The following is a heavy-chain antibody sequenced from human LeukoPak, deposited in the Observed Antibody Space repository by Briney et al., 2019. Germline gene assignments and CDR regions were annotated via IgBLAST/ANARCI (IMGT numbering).Heavy chain of an antibody. CDR1: GYTFTSYY. Sequence: ASVKVSCKASGYTFTSYYMHWVRQAPGQGLEWMGIINPSDGSTNYAQKFQGRVTMTRDMSTSTVYMELSSLRSEDTAVYYRARSGCSGGTCFFDYWGQGTLVTVSS. CDR3: ARSGCSGGTCFFDY. CDR2: INPSDGST. D-gene: IGHD2-15*01. V-gene: IGHV1-46*01. J-gene: IGHJ4*02.